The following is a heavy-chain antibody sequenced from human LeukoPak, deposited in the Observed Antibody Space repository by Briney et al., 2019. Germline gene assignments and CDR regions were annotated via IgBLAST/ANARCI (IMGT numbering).Heavy chain of an antibody. J-gene: IGHJ5*02. V-gene: IGHV3-30*02. D-gene: IGHD2/OR15-2a*01. CDR2: IRYDGSNK. CDR3: AKDIVTSQNWFDP. CDR1: GFTFSSYG. Sequence: PGGSLRLSCAASGFTFSSYGMHWVRQAPGKGPEWVAFIRYDGSNKYYADSVKGRFTISRDNSKNTLYLQMNSLRAEDTAVYYCAKDIVTSQNWFDPWGQGTLVTVSS.